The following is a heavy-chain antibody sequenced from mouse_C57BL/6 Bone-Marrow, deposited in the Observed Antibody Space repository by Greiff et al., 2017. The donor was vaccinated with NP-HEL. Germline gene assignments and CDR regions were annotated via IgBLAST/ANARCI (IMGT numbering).Heavy chain of an antibody. CDR1: GFSLTSYG. CDR3: ARTGRRQYPYAMDY. D-gene: IGHD5-1*01. CDR2: IWSGGST. Sequence: QVQLKESGPGLVQPSQSLSITCTVSGFSLTSYGVHWVRQSPGKGLEWLGVIWSGGSTDYNAAFISRLSISKDNSKRQVFFKMNSRQADDTAIYDCARTGRRQYPYAMDYWGQGSSVTVSS. J-gene: IGHJ4*01. V-gene: IGHV2-2*01.